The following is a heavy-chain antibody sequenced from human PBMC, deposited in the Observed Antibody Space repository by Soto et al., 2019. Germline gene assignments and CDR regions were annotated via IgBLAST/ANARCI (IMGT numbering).Heavy chain of an antibody. V-gene: IGHV4-30-4*01. CDR2: IYYSGST. J-gene: IGHJ4*02. Sequence: SETLSLTCTVSGGSISSGDYYWSWIRQPPGKGLEWIGYIYYSGSTYYNPSLKSRVTISVDASKNQFSLKLSSVTAADTAVYYCARVVLMVYVPGIFDYWGQGTLVTVS. CDR3: ARVVLMVYVPGIFDY. CDR1: GGSISSGDYY. D-gene: IGHD2-8*01.